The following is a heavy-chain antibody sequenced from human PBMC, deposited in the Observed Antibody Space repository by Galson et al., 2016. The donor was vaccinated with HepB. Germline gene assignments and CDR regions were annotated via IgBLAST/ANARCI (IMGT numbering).Heavy chain of an antibody. Sequence: SLRLSCAASGFTFRNYGMTWVRQAPGKGLEVVSSISRSGDSTDYADSVKGRFTIPRDNSKNTLSLQMYSLTADDTAIYYCVQGSTAPAVWGKGTTVTVSS. CDR3: VQGSTAPAV. D-gene: IGHD2-2*01. CDR2: ISRSGDST. V-gene: IGHV3-23*01. CDR1: GFTFRNYG. J-gene: IGHJ6*04.